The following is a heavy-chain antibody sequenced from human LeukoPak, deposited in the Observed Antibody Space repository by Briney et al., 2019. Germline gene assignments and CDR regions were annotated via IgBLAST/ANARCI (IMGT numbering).Heavy chain of an antibody. CDR1: GGSISSSSYY. Sequence: SETLSLTCTVSGGSISSSSYYWGWIRQPPGKGLEWIGSIYYSGSTNYNPSLKSRVTISVDTSKNQFSLKLSSVTAADTAVYYCARALSVVVVAANPHYYYMDAWGKGTTVTISS. CDR3: ARALSVVVVAANPHYYYMDA. J-gene: IGHJ6*03. D-gene: IGHD2-15*01. V-gene: IGHV4-39*07. CDR2: IYYSGST.